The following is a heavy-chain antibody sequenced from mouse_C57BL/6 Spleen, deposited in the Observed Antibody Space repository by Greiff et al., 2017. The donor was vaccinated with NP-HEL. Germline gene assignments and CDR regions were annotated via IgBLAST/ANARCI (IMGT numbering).Heavy chain of an antibody. CDR1: GYAFTNYL. CDR3: ARQSTVVYFDY. J-gene: IGHJ2*01. D-gene: IGHD1-1*01. CDR2: INPGSGGT. V-gene: IGHV1-54*01. Sequence: QVQLKQSGAELVRPGTSVKVSCKASGYAFTNYLIEWVKQRPGQGLEWIGVINPGSGGTNYNEKFKGKATLTADKSSSTAYMQLSSLTSEDSAVYFCARQSTVVYFDYWGQGTTLTVSS.